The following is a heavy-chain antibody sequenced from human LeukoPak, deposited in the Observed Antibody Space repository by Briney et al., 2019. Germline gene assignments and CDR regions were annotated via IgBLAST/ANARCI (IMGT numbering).Heavy chain of an antibody. D-gene: IGHD1-26*01. CDR2: ISGTGGST. V-gene: IGHV3-23*01. J-gene: IGHJ3*02. CDR3: AKTYTTTYHDAFDI. Sequence: GGSLRLSCAASGFTFTSYGMSWVRQAPGKGLEWVSAISGTGGSTYYADSVKDRFTISRDNSKNTLYLQMNSLRAEDTAIFYCAKTYTTTYHDAFDIWGQGTMVTVSS. CDR1: GFTFTSYG.